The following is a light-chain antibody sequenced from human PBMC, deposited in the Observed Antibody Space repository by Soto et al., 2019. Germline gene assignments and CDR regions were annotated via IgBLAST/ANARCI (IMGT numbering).Light chain of an antibody. CDR3: QQYNNWPSPIT. CDR1: QSVSSN. J-gene: IGKJ5*01. V-gene: IGKV3-15*01. Sequence: EIVMTQSPATLSVSPGERATLSCRASQSVSSNLAWYQQKPGQAPRLLIYGASTRATGIPARFSGSGSGTEFTSTISRLQSEDFAVYYCQQYNNWPSPITFGQGTRLEIK. CDR2: GAS.